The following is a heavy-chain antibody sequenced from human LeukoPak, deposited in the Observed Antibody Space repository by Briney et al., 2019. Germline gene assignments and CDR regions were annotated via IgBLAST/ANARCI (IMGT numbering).Heavy chain of an antibody. CDR3: ARLNGDSFDI. J-gene: IGHJ3*02. D-gene: IGHD2-8*01. CDR1: GDSLDGHY. CDR2: IYSSGSR. V-gene: IGHV4-4*07. Sequence: SETLSLTCTVSGDSLDGHYWYWIRQPAGKGLEWIGRIYSSGSRNYAPSLKSRVTMSIDTSKKSLSLKLNTVTAADTAVYYCARLNGDSFDIWGQGAKVTVSS.